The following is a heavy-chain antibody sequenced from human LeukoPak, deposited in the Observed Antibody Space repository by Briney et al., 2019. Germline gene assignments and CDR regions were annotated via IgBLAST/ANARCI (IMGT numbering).Heavy chain of an antibody. Sequence: SETLSLTCTVSGGSISSSSYYWGWIRQPPGKGLEWIGSIYYSGSTYYNPSLKSRVTISVDTSKNQFSLKLSSVTAADTAVYYCARTIMITFGGIIAYYMDVWGKGTTVTVSS. CDR3: ARTIMITFGGIIAYYMDV. CDR1: GGSISSSSYY. J-gene: IGHJ6*03. D-gene: IGHD3-16*02. CDR2: IYYSGST. V-gene: IGHV4-39*01.